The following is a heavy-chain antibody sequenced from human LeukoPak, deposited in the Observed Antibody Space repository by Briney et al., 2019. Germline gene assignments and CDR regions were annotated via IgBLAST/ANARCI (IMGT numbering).Heavy chain of an antibody. Sequence: GGSLRLSCAASGFTFSSYTMIWVRQAPGKGLEWVSSISSRISYYADSVTGRFTISRDNAKNSVYLQMNSLRAEDTAVYYCARGWNGDYNRGFDYWGQGTLVTVSS. D-gene: IGHD4-17*01. J-gene: IGHJ4*02. CDR1: GFTFSSYT. CDR2: ISSRIS. V-gene: IGHV3-21*01. CDR3: ARGWNGDYNRGFDY.